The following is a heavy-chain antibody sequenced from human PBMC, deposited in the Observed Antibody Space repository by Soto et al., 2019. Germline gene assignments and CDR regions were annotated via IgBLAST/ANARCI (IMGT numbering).Heavy chain of an antibody. Sequence: DVQLVDSGGVLVQPGGSLRLSCAAAGFTFSNYAMSWVRQAPGKGLEWVSLVSATAGTTYYTDSVKGRFTTSRDNYRNIVYLQMDNPRADYTAVYYCAIDRLAVGFDYWGQGALGTVSS. CDR1: GFTFSNYA. V-gene: IGHV3-23*04. J-gene: IGHJ4*02. D-gene: IGHD3-16*01. CDR3: AIDRLAVGFDY. CDR2: VSATAGTT.